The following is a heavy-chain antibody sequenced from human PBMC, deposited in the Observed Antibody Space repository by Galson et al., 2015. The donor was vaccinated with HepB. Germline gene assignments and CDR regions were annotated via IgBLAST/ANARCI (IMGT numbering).Heavy chain of an antibody. CDR1: GFTFSSYS. J-gene: IGHJ4*02. V-gene: IGHV3-21*01. D-gene: IGHD3-22*01. CDR3: ARDYYDSSGYYWHFDY. CDR2: ISSSSSYI. Sequence: SLRLSCAASGFTFSSYSMNWVRQPLGKGLEWVSSISSSSSYIYYADSVKGRFTISRDNAKNSLYLQMNSLRAEDTAVYYCARDYYDSSGYYWHFDYWGQGTLVTVSS.